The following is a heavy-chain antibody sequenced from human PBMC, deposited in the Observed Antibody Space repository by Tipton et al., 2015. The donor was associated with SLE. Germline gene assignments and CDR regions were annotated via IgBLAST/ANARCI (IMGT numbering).Heavy chain of an antibody. CDR2: INHSGST. V-gene: IGHV4-34*01. D-gene: IGHD2-2*01. CDR3: ARELGYCSSTSCYSFYFYYYMDV. CDR1: GGSFSGYY. J-gene: IGHJ6*03. Sequence: TLSLTRAVYGGSFSGYYWSWIRQPPGKGLEWIGEINHSGSTNYNPSLKSRVTISVDTSKNQFSLKLSSVTAADTAVYYCARELGYCSSTSCYSFYFYYYMDVWGKGTTVTVSS.